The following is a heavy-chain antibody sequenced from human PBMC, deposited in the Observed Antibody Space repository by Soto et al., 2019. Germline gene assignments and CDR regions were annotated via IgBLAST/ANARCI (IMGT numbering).Heavy chain of an antibody. V-gene: IGHV1-8*02. CDR3: ARSPACGTCYTDLDL. D-gene: IGHD2-2*02. CDR2: ANPSSGNT. Sequence: GASVKVSCKASGGTFSSYDINWVRQAAGQGLEWLGWANPSSGNTGYAQKFQGRVTMTRDTSITTAYMELSSLRSEDTAVYFCARSPACGTCYTDLDLWGQGTLVTVSS. CDR1: GGTFSSYD. J-gene: IGHJ4*02.